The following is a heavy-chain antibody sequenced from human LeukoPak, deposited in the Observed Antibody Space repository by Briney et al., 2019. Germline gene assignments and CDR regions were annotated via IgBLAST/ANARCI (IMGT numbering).Heavy chain of an antibody. D-gene: IGHD1-1*01. J-gene: IGHJ4*02. CDR1: GVSISSSNYF. CDR2: IYYTGST. Sequence: SETLSLTCTVSGVSISSSNYFWCWIRQPPGKGLEWMATIYYTGSTYYNPSLKSRVTVSADMSKNQFSLKLNSVTAADTAVYYCARQTNRGAGNFDSWGQGTLVTVSS. V-gene: IGHV4-39*01. CDR3: ARQTNRGAGNFDS.